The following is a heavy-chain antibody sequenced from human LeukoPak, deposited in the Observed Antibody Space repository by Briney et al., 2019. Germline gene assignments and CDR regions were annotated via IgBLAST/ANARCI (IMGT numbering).Heavy chain of an antibody. D-gene: IGHD2-15*01. CDR3: ARVVGAATGWFDP. Sequence: GGPLRLSCAASGFTVSSNYMSWVRQAPGKGLEWVSVIYSGGSTYYADSVKGRFTISRDNSKNTLYLQMNSLRAEDTAVYYCARVVGAATGWFDPWGQGTLVTVSS. CDR2: IYSGGST. V-gene: IGHV3-66*01. J-gene: IGHJ5*02. CDR1: GFTVSSNY.